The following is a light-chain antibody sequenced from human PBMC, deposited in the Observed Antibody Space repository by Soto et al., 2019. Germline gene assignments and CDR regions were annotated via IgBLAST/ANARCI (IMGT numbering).Light chain of an antibody. Sequence: EIVLTQSPGTLSLSPGERATLSCSASQSVSSSYLAWYQQKPGQAPRLLIYGASSRATGIPDRFSGSGSGADFTLTISRLEPEDFAVYYCQHYGSSPYPFGHGTKLEIK. V-gene: IGKV3-20*01. CDR3: QHYGSSPYP. CDR1: QSVSSSY. CDR2: GAS. J-gene: IGKJ2*01.